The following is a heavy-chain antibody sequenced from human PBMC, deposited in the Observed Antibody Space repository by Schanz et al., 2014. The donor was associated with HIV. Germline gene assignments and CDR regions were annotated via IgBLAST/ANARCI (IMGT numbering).Heavy chain of an antibody. Sequence: EVQLVESGGGLVQPGESLRLSCAVSGFRFSSHAMTWVRQAPGKGLEWVSGISISGETTYYADSVKGRFTISRDNSKNTLYLQMNSLRAEDTAVYYCARDLLGGSDGYYYYYGMDVWGQGTTVTVSS. CDR1: GFRFSSHA. D-gene: IGHD1-26*01. CDR3: ARDLLGGSDGYYYYYGMDV. CDR2: ISISGETT. J-gene: IGHJ6*02. V-gene: IGHV3-23*04.